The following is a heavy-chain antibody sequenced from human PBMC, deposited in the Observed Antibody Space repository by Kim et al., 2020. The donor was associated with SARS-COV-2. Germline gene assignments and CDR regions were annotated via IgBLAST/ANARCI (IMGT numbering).Heavy chain of an antibody. CDR2: GST. J-gene: IGHJ1*01. CDR3: ARGGAAGTYFQH. D-gene: IGHD6-13*01. Sequence: GSTYYNPSLKSRVTISVDTSKNQFSLKLSSVTAADTAVYYCARGGAAGTYFQHWGQGTLVTVSS. V-gene: IGHV4-31*02.